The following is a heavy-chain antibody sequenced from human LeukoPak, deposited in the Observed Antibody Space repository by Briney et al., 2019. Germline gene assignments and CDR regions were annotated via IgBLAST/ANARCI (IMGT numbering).Heavy chain of an antibody. CDR1: GFTFDDYA. CDR3: AKEGGGYSYGYFDY. Sequence: GGSLRLSCAVSGFTFDDYAMHWVRQAPGKGLEWVSAISGSGGSTYYADSVKGRFTISRDNSKNTLYLQMNSLRAEDTAVYYCAKEGGGYSYGYFDYWGQGTLVTVSS. J-gene: IGHJ4*02. CDR2: ISGSGGST. D-gene: IGHD5-18*01. V-gene: IGHV3-23*01.